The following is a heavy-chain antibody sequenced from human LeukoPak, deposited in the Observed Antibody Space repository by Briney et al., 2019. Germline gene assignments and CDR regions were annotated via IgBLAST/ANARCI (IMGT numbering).Heavy chain of an antibody. Sequence: SVKVSCKASGGTFSSYAISWVRQAPGQGLEWMGRIIPIFGTANYAQKFQGRVTITTDESTSTAYMELSSLRSEDTAVYYCAISGQYYDFWSGRFGYMDVWGKGTTVTVSS. D-gene: IGHD3-3*01. CDR2: IIPIFGTA. V-gene: IGHV1-69*05. CDR3: AISGQYYDFWSGRFGYMDV. CDR1: GGTFSSYA. J-gene: IGHJ6*03.